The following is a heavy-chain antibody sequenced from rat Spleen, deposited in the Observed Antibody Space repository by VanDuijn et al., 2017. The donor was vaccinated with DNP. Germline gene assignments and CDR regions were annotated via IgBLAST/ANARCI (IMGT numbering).Heavy chain of an antibody. Sequence: EVQLVESGGGLVQPGGSLRLSCAASGFTFSNYGMAWVRQAPTKGLEWVAYITNSGGSIFYRVSVKGRFTISRDNAKSTLYLQMNSLKSEDTATYYCTRGVYYGSSWAFDYWGHGVMVTVSS. V-gene: IGHV5-27*01. CDR2: ITNSGGSI. J-gene: IGHJ2*01. CDR1: GFTFSNYG. D-gene: IGHD1-6*01. CDR3: TRGVYYGSSWAFDY.